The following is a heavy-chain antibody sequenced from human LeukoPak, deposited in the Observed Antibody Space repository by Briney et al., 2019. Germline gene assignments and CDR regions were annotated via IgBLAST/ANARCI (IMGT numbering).Heavy chain of an antibody. D-gene: IGHD1-26*01. Sequence: GGSLRLSCAASGFTFSSYAMSWVRQAPGKGLEWVSAISGSGGSTYYADSVKGRFTISRDNSKNTLYLQMNSLRAEDTAVYYCAKANLRIVGATMDYWGQGTLVTVSS. CDR3: AKANLRIVGATMDY. V-gene: IGHV3-23*01. CDR2: ISGSGGST. CDR1: GFTFSSYA. J-gene: IGHJ4*02.